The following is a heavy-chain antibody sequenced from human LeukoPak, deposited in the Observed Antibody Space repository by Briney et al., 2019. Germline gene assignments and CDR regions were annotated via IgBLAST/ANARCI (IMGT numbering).Heavy chain of an antibody. J-gene: IGHJ6*02. CDR3: ARDFGEYISMIRGIAIWGMDV. Sequence: GGSLRLPCAASGFTFSTFAMHWVREASGKGLEWVAVISYDGSDQYCADSVRGRFTISRDNSKPTLFLHMNSMRAEDTAVYYCARDFGEYISMIRGIAIWGMDVWGQGTTGTVSS. CDR1: GFTFSTFA. D-gene: IGHD3-10*01. V-gene: IGHV3-30*14. CDR2: ISYDGSDQ.